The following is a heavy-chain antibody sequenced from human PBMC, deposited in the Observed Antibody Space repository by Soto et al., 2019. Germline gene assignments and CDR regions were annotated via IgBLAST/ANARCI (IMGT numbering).Heavy chain of an antibody. J-gene: IGHJ4*02. CDR3: AKSPDRPYYATSETDDY. Sequence: EVQLLESGGGLVQPGGSLRLSCAASGFTFSSYAMSWVRQAPGKGLEWVSAISGSGGSTYYADSVQGRFTISRDNSKNTLYLQRNSLRDEDTAVYYGAKSPDRPYYATSETDDYWGQGTLVTVCS. CDR1: GFTFSSYA. CDR2: ISGSGGST. V-gene: IGHV3-23*01. D-gene: IGHD3-3*01.